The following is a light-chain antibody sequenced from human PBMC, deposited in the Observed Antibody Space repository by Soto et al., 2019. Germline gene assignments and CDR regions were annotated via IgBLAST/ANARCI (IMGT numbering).Light chain of an antibody. CDR3: TSSTTDSLYV. J-gene: IGLJ1*01. CDR2: NVS. Sequence: QSALTQAASVSGAPGQSITISCTGTSSDVGGSNYVSWYQQFPGKVPKLLISNVSHRPSGVSSRFSGSKSGNTASLTISGLQAEDEADYFCTSSTTDSLYVFGTGTKVTVL. CDR1: SSDVGGSNY. V-gene: IGLV2-14*01.